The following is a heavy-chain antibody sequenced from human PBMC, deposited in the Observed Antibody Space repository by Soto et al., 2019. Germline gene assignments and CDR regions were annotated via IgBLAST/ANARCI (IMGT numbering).Heavy chain of an antibody. V-gene: IGHV4-31*03. CDR3: ARITGGSGWGQAYGMDV. CDR2: IYYSGST. CDR1: GGSISSGGYY. Sequence: SETLSLTCTVSGGSISSGGYYWSWIRQHPGKGLEWIGYIYYSGSTYYNPSLKSRVTISVDTSKNQFSLKLSSVTAADTAVYYCARITGGSGWGQAYGMDVWGQGTTVTVSS. J-gene: IGHJ6*02. D-gene: IGHD3-10*01.